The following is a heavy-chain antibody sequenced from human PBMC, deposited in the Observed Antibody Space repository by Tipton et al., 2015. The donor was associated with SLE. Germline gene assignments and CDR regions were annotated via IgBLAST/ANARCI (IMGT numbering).Heavy chain of an antibody. V-gene: IGHV3-53*05. Sequence: SLRLSCAASGFAVSSNYMSWVRQAPGKGLEWVSVIYSGGSTYYADSVKGRFTISRDNSMNTLYLQMNSLRAEDTSVYYCARDFRRDGYNSPFDCWGQGTLVTVSS. D-gene: IGHD5-24*01. CDR3: ARDFRRDGYNSPFDC. CDR1: GFAVSSNY. CDR2: IYSGGST. J-gene: IGHJ4*02.